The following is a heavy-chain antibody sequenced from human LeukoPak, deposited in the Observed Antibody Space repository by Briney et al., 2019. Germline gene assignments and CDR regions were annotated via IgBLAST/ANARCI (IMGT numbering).Heavy chain of an antibody. CDR1: GYIFTNYW. J-gene: IGHJ4*02. Sequence: GESLKISCKASGYIFTNYWIGWVRQMPRTGLEWMGIIYPRDSDTRYSPSFQGQVTVSADKSISTAYLHWNTLEASDTAMYYCARRQYSGYDFDFWGQGTLVTVSS. CDR2: IYPRDSDT. V-gene: IGHV5-51*01. D-gene: IGHD5-12*01. CDR3: ARRQYSGYDFDF.